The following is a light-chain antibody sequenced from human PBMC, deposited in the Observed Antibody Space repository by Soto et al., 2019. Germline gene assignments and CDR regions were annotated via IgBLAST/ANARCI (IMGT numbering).Light chain of an antibody. CDR1: QSVSSN. V-gene: IGKV3-15*01. CDR2: GAS. CDR3: QQYNNWPRT. J-gene: IGKJ1*01. Sequence: EIVMTQSPATLSVSPGERATLSCRASQSVSSNLAWYQQKSGQAPRLLIYGASTRATGIPARFSGSGSGTEITLTISSLQSEDFAVCYCQQYNNWPRTFGQGTKVEIK.